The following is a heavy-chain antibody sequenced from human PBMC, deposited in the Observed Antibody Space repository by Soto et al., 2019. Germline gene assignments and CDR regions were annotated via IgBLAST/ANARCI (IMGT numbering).Heavy chain of an antibody. CDR1: GFTLSSYA. J-gene: IGHJ4*02. Sequence: PGGSLRLSCAASGFTLSSYAMHWVRQAPGKGLEWVAVISYDGSNKYYADSVKGRFTISRDNSKNTLYLQMNSLRAEDTAVYYCAREDGSAFDYWGQGTLVTVSS. CDR2: ISYDGSNK. V-gene: IGHV3-30-3*01. CDR3: AREDGSAFDY. D-gene: IGHD2-15*01.